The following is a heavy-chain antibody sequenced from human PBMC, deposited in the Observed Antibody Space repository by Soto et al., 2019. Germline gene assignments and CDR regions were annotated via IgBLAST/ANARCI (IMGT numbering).Heavy chain of an antibody. V-gene: IGHV4-30-4*01. CDR1: GGSISRGYYY. D-gene: IGHD2-2*01. J-gene: IGHJ4*01. CDR3: ASGTFNTISFDF. CDR2: IYYSGNT. Sequence: SSETLSLTCSVSGGSISRGYYYWSWIRQPPGKGLEWIGNIYYSGNTYYNPSLKSRLIISIDTSENRFSLKLTSVTAADTAVYYCASGTFNTISFDFWGHGRQVTVSS.